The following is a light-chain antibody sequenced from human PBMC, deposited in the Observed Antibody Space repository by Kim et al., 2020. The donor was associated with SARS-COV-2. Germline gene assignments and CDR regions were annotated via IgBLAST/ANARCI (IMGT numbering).Light chain of an antibody. CDR1: NIGSKS. CDR3: QVWDSSSDHVV. V-gene: IGLV3-21*04. CDR2: YDH. J-gene: IGLJ2*01. Sequence: SYELTQPPSVSVAPGKTARITCGGNNIGSKSVHWYQQKPGQAPVLVIYYDHYRPSGIPERFSGSNSGNTATLTISRVEAGDEADYYCQVWDSSSDHVVFG.